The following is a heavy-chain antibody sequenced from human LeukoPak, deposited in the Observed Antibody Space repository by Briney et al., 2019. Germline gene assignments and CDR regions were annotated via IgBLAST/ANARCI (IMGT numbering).Heavy chain of an antibody. CDR1: GFTFATYA. Sequence: GSLTLSCAASGFTFATYAMGWVRQPPGKGLEWVSTINSGGRTHYADSVQGRFTISRDNSKNTLYLQINNLRAEDTAIYYCDASDFWGQGTLGTVSS. V-gene: IGHV3-23*01. CDR2: INSGGRT. CDR3: DASDF. J-gene: IGHJ4*02.